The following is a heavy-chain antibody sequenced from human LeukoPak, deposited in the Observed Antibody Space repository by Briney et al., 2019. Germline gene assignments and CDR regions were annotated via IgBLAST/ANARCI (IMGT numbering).Heavy chain of an antibody. Sequence: GSLRLSCEASGFTFSNFGMTWVRQAPGKGLEWVSTISGSGHNTYYADSVKGRFTISRDNAKNSLYLQMNSLRAEDTALYYCAKDHYGDYGGGWFDPWGQGTLVTVSS. CDR2: ISGSGHNT. J-gene: IGHJ5*02. CDR3: AKDHYGDYGGGWFDP. CDR1: GFTFSNFG. D-gene: IGHD4-17*01. V-gene: IGHV3-23*01.